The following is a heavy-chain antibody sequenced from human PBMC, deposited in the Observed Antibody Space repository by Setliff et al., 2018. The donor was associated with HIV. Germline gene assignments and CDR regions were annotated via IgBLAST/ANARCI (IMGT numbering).Heavy chain of an antibody. CDR1: GGPFSSYA. D-gene: IGHD6-13*01. J-gene: IGHJ2*01. CDR3: ARPAYSSTWVDWYFDL. Sequence: ASVKVSCKASGGPFSSYAISWVRQAPGQRLEWMGWINGGHGNTKYSQKFQDRVTITRDTSANTAYLELSGLRSEDTALYYCARPAYSSTWVDWYFDLWGRGTLVTVSS. V-gene: IGHV1-3*01. CDR2: INGGHGNT.